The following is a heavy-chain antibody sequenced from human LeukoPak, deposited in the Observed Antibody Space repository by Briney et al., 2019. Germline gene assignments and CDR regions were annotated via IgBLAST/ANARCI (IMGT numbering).Heavy chain of an antibody. CDR1: GYTFTSYG. V-gene: IGHV1-18*01. Sequence: ASVKVSCKASGYTFTSYGISWVRQAPGQGLEWMGWISAYNGNTNYAQKLQGRVTMTTDTSTSTAYMELGSLRSDDTAVYYCARDPNVLLWFGELLGAWFDPWGQGTLVTVSS. J-gene: IGHJ5*02. CDR3: ARDPNVLLWFGELLGAWFDP. CDR2: ISAYNGNT. D-gene: IGHD3-10*01.